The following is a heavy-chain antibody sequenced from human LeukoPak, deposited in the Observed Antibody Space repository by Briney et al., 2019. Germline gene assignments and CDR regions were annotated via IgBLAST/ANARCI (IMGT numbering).Heavy chain of an antibody. CDR1: GITFSNAW. CDR3: TTGPVVPAARYYYYYMDV. D-gene: IGHD2-2*01. CDR2: IKSKTDGGTT. J-gene: IGHJ6*03. Sequence: GGSLRLSCAASGITFSNAWMSWFRQAPGKGLEWVGRIKSKTDGGTTDYAAPVKGRFTISRDDSKNTLYLQMNSLKTEDTAVYYCTTGPVVPAARYYYYYMDVWGKGTTVTVSS. V-gene: IGHV3-15*01.